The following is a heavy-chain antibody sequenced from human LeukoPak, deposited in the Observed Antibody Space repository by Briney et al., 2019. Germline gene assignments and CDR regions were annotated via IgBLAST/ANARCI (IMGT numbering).Heavy chain of an antibody. CDR1: GGSISSSSYY. V-gene: IGHV4-39*01. CDR3: ARPTTVTTLVPAGDWYFDL. D-gene: IGHD4-17*01. CDR2: IYYSGST. Sequence: SETLSLTCTVSGGSISSSSYYWGWIRQPPGKGLEWVGSIYYSGSTYYNPSLKSRVTISVDTSKNQFSLKLSSVTAADTAVYYCARPTTVTTLVPAGDWYFDLWGRGTLVTVSS. J-gene: IGHJ2*01.